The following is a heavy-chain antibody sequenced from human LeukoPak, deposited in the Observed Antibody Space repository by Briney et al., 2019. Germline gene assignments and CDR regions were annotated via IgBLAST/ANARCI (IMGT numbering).Heavy chain of an antibody. J-gene: IGHJ4*02. CDR3: ARHVDGIDAAPYYFDY. Sequence: GESLKTSCKGSGYSFTSYWIGWVRQMPGKGLEWMGIIYPGDSDTRYSPSFQGQVTISADKSITTAYLQWSSLKASDTAMYYCARHVDGIDAAPYYFDYWGQGTLVTVSS. CDR1: GYSFTSYW. CDR2: IYPGDSDT. D-gene: IGHD5-12*01. V-gene: IGHV5-51*01.